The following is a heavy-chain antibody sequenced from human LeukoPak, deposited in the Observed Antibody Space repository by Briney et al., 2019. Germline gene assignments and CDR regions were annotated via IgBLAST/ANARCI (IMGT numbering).Heavy chain of an antibody. CDR3: ARSGRSSSPTAGLPNYYYYYMDV. Sequence: PGGSLRLSCAASEFSFSSYAMHWVRQAPGKGLEWVALISYDGSTKYYADSVKGRFTISRDNSKRTLYLQMNSLRVEDTAVYYCARSGRSSSPTAGLPNYYYYYMDVWGKGTTVTVSS. J-gene: IGHJ6*03. V-gene: IGHV3-30*04. CDR1: EFSFSSYA. CDR2: ISYDGSTK. D-gene: IGHD6-6*01.